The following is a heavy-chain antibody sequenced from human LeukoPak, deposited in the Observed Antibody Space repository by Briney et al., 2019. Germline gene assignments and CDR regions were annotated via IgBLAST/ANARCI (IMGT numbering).Heavy chain of an antibody. J-gene: IGHJ4*02. Sequence: SETLSLTCTVSGDSIDTSSYFWGWIRQPPGKGLEWMGGIYDRGTIYYNPSLKSRVTISVDTSKNQFSLKLSSVTAADTAVYYCARDANYYGSGSLSNWGQGTLVTVSS. D-gene: IGHD3-10*01. CDR2: IYDRGTI. CDR1: GDSIDTSSYF. V-gene: IGHV4-39*07. CDR3: ARDANYYGSGSLSN.